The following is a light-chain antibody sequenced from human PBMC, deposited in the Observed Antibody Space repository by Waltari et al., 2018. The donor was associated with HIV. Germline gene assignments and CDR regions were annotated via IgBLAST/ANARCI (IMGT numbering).Light chain of an antibody. CDR3: ASYAGRNTLV. Sequence: QSALTQPPSASGSPGQSVTLSCPGNASDVGAYNQVSWYQQHPGKPPKLIIYEVFKRPSGVPDRFSGSKSGNTASLTVSGLQAEDEANYYCASYAGRNTLVFGGGTKLTVL. CDR1: ASDVGAYNQ. V-gene: IGLV2-8*01. J-gene: IGLJ2*01. CDR2: EVF.